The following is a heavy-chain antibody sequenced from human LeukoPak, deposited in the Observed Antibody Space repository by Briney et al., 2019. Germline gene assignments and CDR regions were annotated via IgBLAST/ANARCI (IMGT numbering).Heavy chain of an antibody. Sequence: PSETLSLTCTVSGGSISSSSYYWGWIRQPPGKGLEWVSVISSSGTSKYYIDSVEDRFTISRDNSNNTLYLQMFNLRADDTAVYYCAKVGSSWSLLGSWGQGTLVTVSS. V-gene: IGHV3-23*01. CDR1: GGSISSSSYY. CDR3: AKVGSSWSLLGS. CDR2: ISSSGTSK. J-gene: IGHJ5*01. D-gene: IGHD6-13*01.